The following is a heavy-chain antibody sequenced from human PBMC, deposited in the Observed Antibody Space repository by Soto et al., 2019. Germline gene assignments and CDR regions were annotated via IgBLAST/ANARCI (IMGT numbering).Heavy chain of an antibody. Sequence: QVQLQESGPGLVKPSQTLSLTCTVSGGSISSGDYSWSWIRQPPGKGLEWIGFIYHSGSTYYSPSIKSRVTRSVDTSKNQFSLKLSSVTGADTAVYYCARERADGARVDPWGQGTLVTVSS. V-gene: IGHV4-30-4*01. CDR3: ARERADGARVDP. CDR2: IYHSGST. J-gene: IGHJ5*02. CDR1: GGSISSGDYS.